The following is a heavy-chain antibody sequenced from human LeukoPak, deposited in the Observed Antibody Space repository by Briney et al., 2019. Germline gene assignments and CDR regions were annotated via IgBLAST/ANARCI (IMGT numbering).Heavy chain of an antibody. J-gene: IGHJ4*02. V-gene: IGHV1-24*01. CDR1: GYTLTELS. D-gene: IGHD6-13*01. Sequence: GASVKVSCKVSGYTLTELSMHWVRQAPGKGLEGRGGFDPEDGETIYAQKFQGRVTMTEDTSTDTAYMELSSLRSEDTAVYYCATSARGKLVPYFDYWGQGTLVTVSS. CDR2: FDPEDGET. CDR3: ATSARGKLVPYFDY.